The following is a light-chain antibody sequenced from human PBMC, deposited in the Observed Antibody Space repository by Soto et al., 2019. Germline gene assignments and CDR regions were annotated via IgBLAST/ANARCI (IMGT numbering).Light chain of an antibody. J-gene: IGKJ3*01. CDR2: DAS. CDR1: QGISSA. Sequence: AIQLTQSPSSLSASVGDRVTITCRASQGISSALAWYQQKPGKAPKLLIYDASSLESGVRSRFSGSGSGTDFTLTISSLQPEDFATYYCQQFNSYPPFTFGPGTKVDIK. V-gene: IGKV1-13*02. CDR3: QQFNSYPPFT.